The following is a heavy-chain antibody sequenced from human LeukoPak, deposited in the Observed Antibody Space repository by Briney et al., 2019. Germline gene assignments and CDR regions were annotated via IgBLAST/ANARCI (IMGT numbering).Heavy chain of an antibody. CDR1: GGTFSSYA. V-gene: IGHV1-69*04. Sequence: SVRVSCKASGGTFSSYAISWVRQAPGQGLEWMGRIIPILGIANYAQKFQGRVTITADKSTSTAYMELSSLRSEDTAVYYCARALYSSGNYYYYGMDVWGQGTTVTVSS. D-gene: IGHD6-19*01. J-gene: IGHJ6*02. CDR3: ARALYSSGNYYYYGMDV. CDR2: IIPILGIA.